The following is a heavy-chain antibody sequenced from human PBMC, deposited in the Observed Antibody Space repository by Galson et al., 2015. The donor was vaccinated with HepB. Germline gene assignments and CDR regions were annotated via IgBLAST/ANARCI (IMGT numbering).Heavy chain of an antibody. CDR2: IYHSGTT. D-gene: IGHD5-12*01. CDR3: ASDKGGYSAYDS. J-gene: IGHJ4*02. V-gene: IGHV4-30-4*01. Sequence: LTCTVSGGSISSDDYYWSWIRQPPGKGLEWIGYIYHSGTTYYNPSLKSRLTISLDMSKSHFSLKLSSVTAADTAMYYCASDKGGYSAYDSWGQGTLVTVSS. CDR1: GGSISSDDYY.